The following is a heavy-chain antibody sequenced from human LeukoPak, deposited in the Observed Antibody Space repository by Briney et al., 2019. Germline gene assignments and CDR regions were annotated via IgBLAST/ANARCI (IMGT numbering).Heavy chain of an antibody. Sequence: SVKVSCKASGGTFSSYAISWVRQAPGQGLEWMGRIIPILGIANYAQKFQGRVTITADKSTSTAYMELSSLRSEDTAVYYCARGHYDSSGYQNPTLFLWGQGTLVTVSS. D-gene: IGHD3-22*01. CDR1: GGTFSSYA. V-gene: IGHV1-69*04. CDR2: IIPILGIA. CDR3: ARGHYDSSGYQNPTLFL. J-gene: IGHJ4*02.